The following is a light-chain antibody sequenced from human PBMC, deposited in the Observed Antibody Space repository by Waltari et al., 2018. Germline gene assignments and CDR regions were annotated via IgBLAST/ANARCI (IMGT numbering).Light chain of an antibody. CDR3: QSSDSTNSYRV. Sequence: SYALTQPPSVSVSPGQTARITCSGDALPKQYTYWYKQIPGQAPILLIYKDTGRPDGIPERLSGSSAGATATLTIGAVQAEDEADYFCQSSDSTNSYRVFGGGTKLTVL. V-gene: IGLV3-25*03. CDR2: KDT. CDR1: ALPKQY. J-gene: IGLJ3*02.